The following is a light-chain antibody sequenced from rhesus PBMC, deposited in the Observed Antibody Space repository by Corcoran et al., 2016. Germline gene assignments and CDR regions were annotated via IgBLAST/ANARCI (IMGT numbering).Light chain of an antibody. V-gene: IGKV1-28*03. CDR2: DAS. Sequence: DIQMTQSPSSLSASVGDTVTITCRASQGISSYLNWFQQKPGKAPKLLIYDASSLESGVPSRFSGSGSGTDFTLTSSSLQPEDFAAYYCLQHNSYPYSFGQGTKVEIK. CDR3: LQHNSYPYS. CDR1: QGISSY. J-gene: IGKJ2*01.